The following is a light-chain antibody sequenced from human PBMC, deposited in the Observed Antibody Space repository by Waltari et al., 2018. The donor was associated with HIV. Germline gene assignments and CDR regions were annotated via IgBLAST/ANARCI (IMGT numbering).Light chain of an antibody. CDR3: CSFSPNGASWV. J-gene: IGLJ3*02. Sequence: QSALTQPAPVSGSPGQSITVSCTGTSSDIGTYDLVSWYQQEPGKAPKLIIHDVTARPSGVSSRVSGSKSGNTAFLTISGLQVEDESLYFCCSFSPNGASWVFGGGTKVTVL. V-gene: IGLV2-23*02. CDR1: SSDIGTYDL. CDR2: DVT.